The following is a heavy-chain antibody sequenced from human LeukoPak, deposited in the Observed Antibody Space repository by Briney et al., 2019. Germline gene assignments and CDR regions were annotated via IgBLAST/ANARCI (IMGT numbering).Heavy chain of an antibody. CDR2: ISYDGSNK. Sequence: PGRSLRLSCAASGFTFSSYAMHWVRQAPGKGLEWVAVISYDGSNKYYADSVKGRFTISRDNSKNTLYLQMNSLRAEDTAVYYCARSGYCSGGSCYPKLHYFDYWGQGTLVTVSS. D-gene: IGHD2-15*01. V-gene: IGHV3-30-3*01. CDR3: ARSGYCSGGSCYPKLHYFDY. J-gene: IGHJ4*02. CDR1: GFTFSSYA.